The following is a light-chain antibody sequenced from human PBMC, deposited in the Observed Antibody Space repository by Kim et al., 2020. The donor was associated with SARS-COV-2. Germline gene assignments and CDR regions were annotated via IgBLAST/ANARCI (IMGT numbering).Light chain of an antibody. CDR1: QSIRSY. Sequence: ASVRDRVTIPCRASQSIRSYLNWYQQNPGKAPKHLIYAASSLQRGVPSRFSGSGSGTDFTLTISSLQPEDFATYYCQQSYSTLMYTFGQGTKLEI. CDR2: AAS. J-gene: IGKJ2*01. CDR3: QQSYSTLMYT. V-gene: IGKV1-39*01.